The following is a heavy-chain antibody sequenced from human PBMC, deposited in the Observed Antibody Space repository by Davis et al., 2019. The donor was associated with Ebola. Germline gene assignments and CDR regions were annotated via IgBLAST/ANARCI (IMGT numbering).Heavy chain of an antibody. CDR1: VGTFSSYA. V-gene: IGHV1-69*04. D-gene: IGHD4-17*01. CDR2: IIPILGIA. J-gene: IGHJ6*02. Sequence: SVKVSCKASVGTFSSYAISWVRQAPRQGLEWMGRIIPILGIANYAQKFQGRVTITADKSTSTAYMELSSLRSEDTAVYYCASPLRSYYYGMDVWGQGTTVTVSS. CDR3: ASPLRSYYYGMDV.